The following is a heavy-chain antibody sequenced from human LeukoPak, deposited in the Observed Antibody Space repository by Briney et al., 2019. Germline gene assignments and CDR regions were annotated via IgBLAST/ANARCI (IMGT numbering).Heavy chain of an antibody. Sequence: SETLSLTCAVYGGSFSGYYWSWIRQPPGKGLEWIGEINHSGSTNYNPSLKSRVTISVDTSKNQFSLKLSSVTAADTAVYYCARGCISGYSYGYCDYWGQGTLVTVSS. V-gene: IGHV4-34*01. D-gene: IGHD5-18*01. J-gene: IGHJ4*02. CDR1: GGSFSGYY. CDR3: ARGCISGYSYGYCDY. CDR2: INHSGST.